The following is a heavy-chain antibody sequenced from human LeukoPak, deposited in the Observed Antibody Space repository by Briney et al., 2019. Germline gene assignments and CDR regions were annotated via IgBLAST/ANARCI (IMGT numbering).Heavy chain of an antibody. CDR2: IVVGSGNT. CDR1: GFTFTSSA. J-gene: IGHJ6*02. D-gene: IGHD3-9*01. Sequence: GASVKVSCKASGFTFTSSAMQWVRQARGQRLEWIGWIVVGSGNTNYAQKFQERATITRDMSTSTAYMELSSLRSEDTAVYYCAAEVGILTGYYHYGMDVWGQGTTVTVSS. V-gene: IGHV1-58*02. CDR3: AAEVGILTGYYHYGMDV.